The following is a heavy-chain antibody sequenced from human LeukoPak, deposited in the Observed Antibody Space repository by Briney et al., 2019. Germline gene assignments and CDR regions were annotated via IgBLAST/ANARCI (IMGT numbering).Heavy chain of an antibody. CDR3: ARDGYSSSASRAYNWFDP. V-gene: IGHV1-2*06. J-gene: IGHJ5*02. CDR1: GYTFTGYY. Sequence: ASVKVSCKASGYTFTGYYMHWVRQAPGQGLEWMGRINPNSGGTNYAQKLQGRVTMTTDTSTSTAYMELRSLRSDDTAVYYCARDGYSSSASRAYNWFDPWGQGTLVTVSS. D-gene: IGHD6-6*01. CDR2: INPNSGGT.